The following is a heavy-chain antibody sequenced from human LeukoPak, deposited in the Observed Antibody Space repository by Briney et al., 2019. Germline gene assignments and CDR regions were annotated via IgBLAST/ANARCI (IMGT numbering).Heavy chain of an antibody. J-gene: IGHJ4*02. CDR3: ARDRGAVAATWFDY. CDR1: GFTVSSNY. Sequence: PGGSLRLSCAASGFTVSSNYMSWVRQAPGKGLEWVSVIYSGGSTYYADSVKGRFTISRHISQNTLYLQMNSLRAEDTAVYYCARDRGAVAATWFDYWGQGTLVTVSS. V-gene: IGHV3-53*04. D-gene: IGHD6-19*01. CDR2: IYSGGST.